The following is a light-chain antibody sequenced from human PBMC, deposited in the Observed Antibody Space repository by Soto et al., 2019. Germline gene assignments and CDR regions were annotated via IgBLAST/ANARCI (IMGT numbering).Light chain of an antibody. J-gene: IGKJ3*01. CDR2: SGS. CDR3: MQALQAPFT. V-gene: IGKV2-28*01. Sequence: EIVMTQSPLSLPVTPGEPASISCKSSQSLLHSNGYNYLDWYLQKPGQSPQLLIYSGSNRASGVPDRFSVSGSGTDFTLKISRVEAEYVAVYYCMQALQAPFTFGPGTKVDIK. CDR1: QSLLHSNGYNY.